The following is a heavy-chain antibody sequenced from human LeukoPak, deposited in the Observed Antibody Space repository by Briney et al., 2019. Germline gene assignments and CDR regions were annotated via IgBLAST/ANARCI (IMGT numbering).Heavy chain of an antibody. Sequence: GGSLRLSCAASGFSVSNNYMSWVRQAPGKGLEWVSVIYGADNTYYADSVRGRFTVSRDNSKNTLYLQMNSLRAEDTAVYYCAKDPDYYYGSGSYNDYWGQGTLVTVSS. CDR3: AKDPDYYYGSGSYNDY. CDR1: GFSVSNNY. V-gene: IGHV3-66*01. D-gene: IGHD3-10*01. CDR2: IYGADNT. J-gene: IGHJ4*02.